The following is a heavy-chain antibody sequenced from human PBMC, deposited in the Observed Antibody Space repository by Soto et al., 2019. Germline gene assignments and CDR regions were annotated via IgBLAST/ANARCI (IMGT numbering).Heavy chain of an antibody. CDR1: GYTFTSYG. CDR2: ISAYNGNT. CDR3: ARDEYRSGTPLLDY. D-gene: IGHD3-10*01. V-gene: IGHV1-18*01. Sequence: ASVKVSCKASGYTFTSYGISWVRQAPGQGLEWMGWISAYNGNTNYAQKLQGRVTMTTDTSTSTAYMELSSLRSDDTAVYYCARDEYRSGTPLLDYWGQGTLVTVSS. J-gene: IGHJ4*02.